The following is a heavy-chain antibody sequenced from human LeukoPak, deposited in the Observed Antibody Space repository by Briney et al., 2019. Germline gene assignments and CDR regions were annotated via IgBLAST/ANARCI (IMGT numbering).Heavy chain of an antibody. CDR2: INPSSGGT. CDR1: GYTFTGYY. V-gene: IGHV1-2*02. D-gene: IGHD6-13*01. Sequence: ASVKVSCKASGYTFTGYYMHWVRQAPGQGLEWMGWINPSSGGTNYAQKFQGRVTMTRDTSISTAYMELSRLRSDDTAMYYCAKAGLGYSSSWDYYYYMDVWGKGTTVTVSS. J-gene: IGHJ6*03. CDR3: AKAGLGYSSSWDYYYYMDV.